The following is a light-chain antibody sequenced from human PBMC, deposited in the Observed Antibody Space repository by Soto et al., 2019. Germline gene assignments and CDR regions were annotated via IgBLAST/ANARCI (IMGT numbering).Light chain of an antibody. CDR1: SSNIGSRT. Sequence: QSVLTQPPSASGTPGQRVIISCSGSSSNIGSRTVSWYQQLPGTAPKLLIYTNNQRPSGVPDRFSGSKSGTSASLAISGLQSEDEADYYCAAWGDSLNGVFGGGTKLTVL. CDR3: AAWGDSLNGV. CDR2: TNN. V-gene: IGLV1-44*01. J-gene: IGLJ2*01.